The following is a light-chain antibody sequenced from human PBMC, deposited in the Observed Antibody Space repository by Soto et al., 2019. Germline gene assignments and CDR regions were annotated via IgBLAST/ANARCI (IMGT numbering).Light chain of an antibody. CDR2: GAS. V-gene: IGKV3-20*01. J-gene: IGKJ1*01. Sequence: EIVLTQSPGTLSLSPGERATLSCRASQTVSSSYLAWYQQKPGQAPRLLTYGASSRATGIPDRFSGSVSGTDFTLTISRLEPEDFAVYYCQEYGSSRTFGQGTKVDIK. CDR1: QTVSSSY. CDR3: QEYGSSRT.